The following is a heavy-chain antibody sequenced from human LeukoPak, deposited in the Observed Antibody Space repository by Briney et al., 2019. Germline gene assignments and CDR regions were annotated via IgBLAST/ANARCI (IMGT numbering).Heavy chain of an antibody. D-gene: IGHD3-10*01. CDR1: GGSISSGDYY. CDR2: IYYSGST. CDR3: ARDVPNGSGIDALDT. V-gene: IGHV4-30-4*02. J-gene: IGHJ3*02. Sequence: SETLSLTCTVSGGSISSGDYYWSWIRQPPGKGLEWIGYIYYSGSTYYNPSLKSRVTISVDTSKNQFSLKLSSVTAADTAVYYCARDVPNGSGIDALDTWGQGTMVSVSS.